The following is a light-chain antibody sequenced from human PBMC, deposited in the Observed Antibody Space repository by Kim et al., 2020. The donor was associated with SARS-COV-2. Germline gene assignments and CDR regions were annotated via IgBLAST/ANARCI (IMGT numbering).Light chain of an antibody. J-gene: IGLJ2*01. V-gene: IGLV3-19*01. CDR3: NSRDSNANVV. Sequence: SSELTQDPAVSVALGQTVSITCQGDSLRSYYATWYQQKPGQSPIVVIYGKNNRPSRIPDRFSDSSSGNTASLTITVTQAGDEADYYCNSRDSNANVVFDG. CDR2: GKN. CDR1: SLRSYY.